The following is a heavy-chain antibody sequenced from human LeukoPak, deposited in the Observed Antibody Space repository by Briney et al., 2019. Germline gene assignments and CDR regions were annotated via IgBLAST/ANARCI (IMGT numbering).Heavy chain of an antibody. V-gene: IGHV4-30-4*08. Sequence: SETLSLTCTVSGGSISSGDYYWSWIRQPPGKGLEWIGYIYYSGSTYYNPSLRSRVTISVDTSKNQFSLKLSSVTAADTAVYYCARVQNWGSWFGELGGYMDVWGKGTTVTVSS. CDR3: ARVQNWGSWFGELGGYMDV. J-gene: IGHJ6*03. CDR2: IYYSGST. D-gene: IGHD3-10*01. CDR1: GGSISSGDYY.